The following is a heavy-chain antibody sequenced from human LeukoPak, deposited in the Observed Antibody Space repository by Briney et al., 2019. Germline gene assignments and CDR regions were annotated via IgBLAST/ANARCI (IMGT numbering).Heavy chain of an antibody. D-gene: IGHD2-21*02. Sequence: PGGYLRLYCAASGFTCSSYEMSWVRQAPGKGLEWISGISGSGGSTYYADSVKGRFTISRSKSKNTLYLQMNSLRAEDTAVYYCAKSGILAYCGGDCYYYFEYWGQGTLVTVSS. CDR1: GFTCSSYE. V-gene: IGHV3-23*01. CDR2: ISGSGGST. J-gene: IGHJ4*02. CDR3: AKSGILAYCGGDCYYYFEY.